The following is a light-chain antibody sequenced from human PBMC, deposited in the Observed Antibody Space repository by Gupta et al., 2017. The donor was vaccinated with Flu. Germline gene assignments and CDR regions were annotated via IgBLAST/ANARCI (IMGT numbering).Light chain of an antibody. J-gene: IGKJ3*01. Sequence: SPTCRAIHGISNNFLAWYQQKPGQSPRLLMYEASYRASGIPDRFSGSGSGTDFTLTISRLEPGDVAVYYCQQFGRIPFTFGPGTKVDIK. CDR3: QQFGRIPFT. CDR2: EAS. CDR1: HGISNNF. V-gene: IGKV3-20*01.